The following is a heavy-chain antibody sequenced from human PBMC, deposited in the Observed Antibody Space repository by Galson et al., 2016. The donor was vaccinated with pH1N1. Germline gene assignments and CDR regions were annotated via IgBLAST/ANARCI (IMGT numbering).Heavy chain of an antibody. V-gene: IGHV3-23*01. CDR1: GFPFTNYA. CDR3: TIDPRRPVTEG. CDR2: ISGSGGDT. Sequence: SLRLSCAASGFPFTNYAMNWVRQAPGQGLEWVSTISGSGGDTYYADSLKGRFTISRDNSKNTLYLQMSSLRAEDSAVYYCTIDPRRPVTEGWGQGTLVTVSS. J-gene: IGHJ4*02. D-gene: IGHD2-21*02.